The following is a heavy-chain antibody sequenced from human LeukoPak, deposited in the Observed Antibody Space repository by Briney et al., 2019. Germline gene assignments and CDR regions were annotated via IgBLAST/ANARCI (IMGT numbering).Heavy chain of an antibody. D-gene: IGHD6-19*01. CDR1: GFTFSSYG. CDR2: ISYDGSNK. Sequence: PGGSLRLSCAASGFTFSSYGMHWVRQAPGKGLEWVAVISYDGSNKYYADSVKGRFTIYRDNSKNTLYLQMNSLRAEDTAVYYCAKGSRSGSYYMDVWGKGTTVTVSS. J-gene: IGHJ6*03. V-gene: IGHV3-30*18. CDR3: AKGSRSGSYYMDV.